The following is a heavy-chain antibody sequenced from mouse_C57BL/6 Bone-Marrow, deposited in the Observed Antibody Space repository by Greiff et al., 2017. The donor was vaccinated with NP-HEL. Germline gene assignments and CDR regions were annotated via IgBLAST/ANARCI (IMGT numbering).Heavy chain of an antibody. Sequence: VKQRPGQGLEWIGMIHPNSGSTNYNEKFKSKATLTVDKSSSTAYMQLSSLTSEDSAVYYCARRSWFAYWGQGTLVTVSA. V-gene: IGHV1-64*01. J-gene: IGHJ3*01. CDR3: ARRSWFAY. CDR2: IHPNSGST.